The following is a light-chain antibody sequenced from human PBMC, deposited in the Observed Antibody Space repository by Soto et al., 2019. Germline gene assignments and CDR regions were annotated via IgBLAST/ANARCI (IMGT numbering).Light chain of an antibody. CDR1: QSVSNY. CDR3: QQRNSWPPRYT. CDR2: DAS. V-gene: IGKV3-11*01. Sequence: EIVLTQSPGTLSLSPGERAALSCRASQSVSNYLAWYQQKPGQAPRLLIYDASNRATGIPARFSGSGSGTDFTLTITSIEPEDFAVYYCQQRNSWPPRYTFGQGTKLEIK. J-gene: IGKJ2*01.